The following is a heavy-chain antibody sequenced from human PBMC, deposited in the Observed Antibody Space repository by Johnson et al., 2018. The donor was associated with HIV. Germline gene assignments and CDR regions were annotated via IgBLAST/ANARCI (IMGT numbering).Heavy chain of an antibody. CDR1: GFTFSSYG. D-gene: IGHD3-3*01. CDR2: TRYDGSNK. J-gene: IGHJ3*02. Sequence: QVQLVDSGGGVVQPGGSLRLSCAASGFTFSSYGMHWVRQAPGKGLEWVAFTRYDGSNKYYVDSVKGRFTISRDNSKNTLYLQMNSLRPEDTAVYYCARPMGTYYNFWSGSNAFDIWGQGTMVTVSS. CDR3: ARPMGTYYNFWSGSNAFDI. V-gene: IGHV3-30*02.